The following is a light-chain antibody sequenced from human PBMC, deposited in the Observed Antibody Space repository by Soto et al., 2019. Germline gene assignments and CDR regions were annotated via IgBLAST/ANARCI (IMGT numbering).Light chain of an antibody. CDR1: QSLLHSNGYNY. Sequence: DIVMTQSPLSLPVTPGEQASISCRSSQSLLHSNGYNYLDWYLQKPGQSPQLLIYLGSNRSSGVPDRFSGSGSGTDFTLKISRVEAEDVGVYYCMQALQTPLTFGGGTKV. V-gene: IGKV2-28*01. CDR3: MQALQTPLT. J-gene: IGKJ4*01. CDR2: LGS.